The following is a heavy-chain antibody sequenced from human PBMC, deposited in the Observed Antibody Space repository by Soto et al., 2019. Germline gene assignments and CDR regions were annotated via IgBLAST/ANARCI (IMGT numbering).Heavy chain of an antibody. CDR2: IYFNGNT. D-gene: IGHD3-16*01. CDR1: AASFSKYY. Sequence: PSETLSLTCTVSAASFSKYYWTWIRQPPGKGLEWIGYIYFNGNTKYNPFLEGRLTISIDTSKKEFPLKLTSVTAADAAVYYCASVTFGGIVLAHWGQGTLVTVSS. V-gene: IGHV4-59*01. J-gene: IGHJ4*02. CDR3: ASVTFGGIVLAH.